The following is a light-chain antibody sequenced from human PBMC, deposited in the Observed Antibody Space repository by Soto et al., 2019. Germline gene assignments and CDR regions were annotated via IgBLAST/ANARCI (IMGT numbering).Light chain of an antibody. J-gene: IGKJ3*01. CDR2: DAS. Sequence: IQMTQSPSSLSASIGDRVAITCQASQDISNFLNWYQHKRGKAPKLLTYDASDLETGVPSRFSRSASLSDFTCTVTFLQPEYVETYYCQQYDFLPCTVGPGP. CDR3: QQYDFLPCT. CDR1: QDISNF. V-gene: IGKV1-33*01.